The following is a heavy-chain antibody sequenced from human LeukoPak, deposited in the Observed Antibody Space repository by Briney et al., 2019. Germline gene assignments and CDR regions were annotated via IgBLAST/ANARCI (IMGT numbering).Heavy chain of an antibody. CDR3: AKSFDRFSSSWDKRWVDY. CDR2: ISGSGGST. Sequence: GGSLRLSCAASGFTFSSYAMSWVRQAPGKGLEWVSAISGSGGSTYYADSVKGRFTISRDNSKNTLYLQMNSLRAEDTAVYYCAKSFDRFSSSWDKRWVDYWAQGTLVTVSS. J-gene: IGHJ4*02. V-gene: IGHV3-23*01. CDR1: GFTFSSYA. D-gene: IGHD6-13*01.